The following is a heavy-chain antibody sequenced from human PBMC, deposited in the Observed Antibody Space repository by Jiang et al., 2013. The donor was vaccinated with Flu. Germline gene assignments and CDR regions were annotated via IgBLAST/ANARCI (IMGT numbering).Heavy chain of an antibody. CDR1: GFDFSNYV. CDR3: AREAFSSGRAGSFDY. D-gene: IGHD6-19*01. Sequence: QLVESGGGLVQPGRSLRLSCEASGFDFSNYVMHWVRQAPGKGLEWVAAISKDGKSEHYADSVKGRFSISRDNSKNTLYVQMNSPKIEDTAVYYCAREAFSSGRAGSFDYWGQGTLVTVSS. CDR2: ISKDGKSE. J-gene: IGHJ4*02. V-gene: IGHV3-30*01.